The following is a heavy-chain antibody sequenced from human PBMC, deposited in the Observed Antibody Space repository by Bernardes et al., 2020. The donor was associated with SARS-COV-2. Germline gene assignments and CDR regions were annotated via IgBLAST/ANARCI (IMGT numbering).Heavy chain of an antibody. CDR2: MNIDGSWT. CDR3: ARDFGGPVDH. J-gene: IGHJ4*02. CDR1: GFTVSSYW. V-gene: IGHV3-74*01. D-gene: IGHD3-16*01. Sequence: GGSLRLSCAASGFTVSSYWMHWVRQAPGKGLVWVSRMNIDGSWTDYADSVRGRFTITRDNAENTLYLHMNSLRIGDTAVYYCARDFGGPVDHWGQGTLVTVSS.